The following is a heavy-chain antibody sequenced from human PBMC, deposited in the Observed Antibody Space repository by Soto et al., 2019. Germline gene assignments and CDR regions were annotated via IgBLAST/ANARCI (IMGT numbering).Heavy chain of an antibody. CDR3: ARPYSSGWYGDLDC. V-gene: IGHV3-30-3*01. J-gene: IGHJ4*02. D-gene: IGHD6-19*01. Sequence: QVQLVESGGGVVQPGRSLRLSCTASGFTFSSYAMHWVRQAPGKGLEWVAVISYDGSNKYYADSVKGRFTISRDNSKNTMYLQMNSLRVEDTAVYYCARPYSSGWYGDLDCWGQGTLVTVSS. CDR2: ISYDGSNK. CDR1: GFTFSSYA.